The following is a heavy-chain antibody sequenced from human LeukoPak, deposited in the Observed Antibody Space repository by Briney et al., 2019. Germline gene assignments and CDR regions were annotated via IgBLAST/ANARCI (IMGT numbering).Heavy chain of an antibody. CDR3: AKDHGVAAAGAYYYYYYMDV. D-gene: IGHD6-13*01. V-gene: IGHV3-30*02. Sequence: GGSLRLSCAASGFTLSSYGMHWVRQAPGKGLEWVAFIRYDGSNKYYADSVKGRFTISRDNSKNTLYLQMNSLRAEDTAVYYCAKDHGVAAAGAYYYYYYMDVWGKGTTVTISS. J-gene: IGHJ6*03. CDR2: IRYDGSNK. CDR1: GFTLSSYG.